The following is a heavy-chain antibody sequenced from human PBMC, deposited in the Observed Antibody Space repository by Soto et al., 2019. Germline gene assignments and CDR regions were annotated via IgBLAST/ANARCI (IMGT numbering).Heavy chain of an antibody. Sequence: SETLSLTCTVSGGSISSGGYYWSWIRQHPGKGLEWIGYIYYSGSTYYNPSLKSRVTISVDTSKNQFSLKLSSVTAADTAVYYCARVAVYDFWSAFHFAPWGPGTRVTVSS. J-gene: IGHJ5*02. CDR1: GGSISSGGYY. V-gene: IGHV4-31*03. D-gene: IGHD3-3*01. CDR3: ARVAVYDFWSAFHFAP. CDR2: IYYSGST.